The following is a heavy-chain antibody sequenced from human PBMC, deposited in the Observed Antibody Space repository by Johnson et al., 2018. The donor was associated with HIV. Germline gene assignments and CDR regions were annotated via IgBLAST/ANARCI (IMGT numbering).Heavy chain of an antibody. Sequence: QVQLVESGGGVVQPGTSLRLSCAASGFTFSHYAMHWVRQAPGKGLERASFIYVGGTTYYDDPVKVRFTISRDNSKNTLYLQMNCLRAEDTAIYYCAKGYYDSSDYYYVGNAFDIWGQGTMVTVSS. CDR2: IYVGGTT. CDR3: AKGYYDSSDYYYVGNAFDI. J-gene: IGHJ3*02. D-gene: IGHD3-22*01. V-gene: IGHV3-NL1*01. CDR1: GFTFSHYA.